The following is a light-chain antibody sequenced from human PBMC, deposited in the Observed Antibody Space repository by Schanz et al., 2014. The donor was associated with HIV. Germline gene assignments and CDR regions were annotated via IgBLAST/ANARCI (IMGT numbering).Light chain of an antibody. V-gene: IGLV9-49*01. CDR2: VGPGGNVG. J-gene: IGLJ2*01. CDR1: SDYSNYK. CDR3: GADHGRGSNFV. Sequence: QSVLTQPPSTSASLGASVTLTCTLTSDYSNYKVDWYQQRPGKGPRFVMRVGPGGNVGSKGDGVPDRFSVLASGLVRFLIIYNIQEEDEGDYYCGADHGRGSNFVFGGGTKLTVL.